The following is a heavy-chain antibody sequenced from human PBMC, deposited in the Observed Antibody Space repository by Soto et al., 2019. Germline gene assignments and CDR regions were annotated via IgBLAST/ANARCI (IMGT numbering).Heavy chain of an antibody. J-gene: IGHJ4*02. CDR1: GGSISSYY. V-gene: IGHV4-59*08. Sequence: QVQLQESGPGLVKPSETLSLTCTVSGGSISSYYWSWIRQPPGKGLEWIGYIYYSGSTNYNPSLKSRVTISVDTSKNQFSLKLSSVTAADTAVYYCARHEGGSGWYGLGFFDYWGQGTLVTVSS. D-gene: IGHD6-19*01. CDR3: ARHEGGSGWYGLGFFDY. CDR2: IYYSGST.